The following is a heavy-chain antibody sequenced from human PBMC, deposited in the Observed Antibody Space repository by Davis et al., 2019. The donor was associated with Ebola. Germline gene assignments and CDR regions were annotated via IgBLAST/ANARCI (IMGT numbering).Heavy chain of an antibody. CDR1: GFPFSSYG. D-gene: IGHD3-3*01. CDR2: ISYDGSNK. Sequence: GESLKISCAASGFPFSSYGMHWVRQAPGKGLEWVAVISYDGSNKYYADSVKGRFTISRDNSKNTPYLQMNSLRDEDTAVYYCARLFGVIPVFDYWGQGTLVTVSS. J-gene: IGHJ4*02. CDR3: ARLFGVIPVFDY. V-gene: IGHV3-30*03.